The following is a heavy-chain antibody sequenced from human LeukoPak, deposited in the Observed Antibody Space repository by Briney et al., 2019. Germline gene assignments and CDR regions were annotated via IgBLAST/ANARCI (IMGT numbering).Heavy chain of an antibody. CDR3: ARSGTVTTWNY. CDR1: GGSISSGGYY. Sequence: PSETLSLTCTASGGSISSGGYYWSWIRQHPGRGLEWIGCIYYSGTTYYHPSLTSRVAISVDTSKNQFSLKLSSVTAADTAVYYCARSGTVTTWNYWGQGTLVTVSS. V-gene: IGHV4-31*03. CDR2: IYYSGTT. J-gene: IGHJ4*02. D-gene: IGHD4-17*01.